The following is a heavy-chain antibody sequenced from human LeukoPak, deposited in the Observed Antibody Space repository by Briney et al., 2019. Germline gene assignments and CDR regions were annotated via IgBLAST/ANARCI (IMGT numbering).Heavy chain of an antibody. CDR1: GGSISSYY. CDR2: IYSTGST. J-gene: IGHJ4*02. Sequence: PSETLSLICTVSGGSISSYYWSWIRQSPGKGLEWIGYIYSTGSTNYNPSLKSRVTISVDTSKNQFSLKLSSVTAADTAVYYCARQNQGWELPIFDYWGQGTLVTVSS. CDR3: ARQNQGWELPIFDY. V-gene: IGHV4-59*01. D-gene: IGHD1-26*01.